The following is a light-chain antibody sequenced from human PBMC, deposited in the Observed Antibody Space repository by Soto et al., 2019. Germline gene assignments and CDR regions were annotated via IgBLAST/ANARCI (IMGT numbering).Light chain of an antibody. Sequence: EIVLTQSTGTLSVSPGERATLPCRASQSVSSYLAWYQQKPGQAPRLLIYDASNRATGIPARFSGSGSGTDLTLTISSLEPEDFAVYYCQQRSNWRGVTFGQGTRLEIK. CDR3: QQRSNWRGVT. J-gene: IGKJ5*01. CDR1: QSVSSY. CDR2: DAS. V-gene: IGKV3-11*01.